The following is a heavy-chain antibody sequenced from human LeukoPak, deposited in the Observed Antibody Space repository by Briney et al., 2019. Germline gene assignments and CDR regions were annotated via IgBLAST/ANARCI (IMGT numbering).Heavy chain of an antibody. CDR2: IYWNDDE. CDR1: GFSLSATGVG. J-gene: IGHJ4*02. V-gene: IGHV2-5*01. CDR3: VHKGTDYSLDY. Sequence: SGPTLVKPTQTLTLTCTFSGFSLSATGVGVGWVRQPPGKALEWLALIYWNDDEHNSPSLRSRLTITKDTSKKHVVLTMTNMNPVDTATYYCVHKGTDYSLDYWGQGTLVTVSS. D-gene: IGHD4-11*01.